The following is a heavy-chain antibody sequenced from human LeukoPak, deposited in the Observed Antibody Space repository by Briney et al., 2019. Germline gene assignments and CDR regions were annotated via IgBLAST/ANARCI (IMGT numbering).Heavy chain of an antibody. Sequence: GGSLRLSCAASGFTFSSYSMNWVRQAPGKGLEWVSYISSSSSTIYYADSVKGRFTISRDNAKNSLYLQMNSLRAEDTAVYYCARAPRDSSGYLFDYWGQGTLATVSS. CDR1: GFTFSSYS. V-gene: IGHV3-48*04. D-gene: IGHD3-22*01. CDR2: ISSSSSTI. J-gene: IGHJ4*02. CDR3: ARAPRDSSGYLFDY.